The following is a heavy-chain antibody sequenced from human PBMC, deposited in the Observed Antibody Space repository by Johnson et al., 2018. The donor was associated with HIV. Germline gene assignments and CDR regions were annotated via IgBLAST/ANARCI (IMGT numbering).Heavy chain of an antibody. CDR3: TTDLPYCTGGDCYNAFDL. V-gene: IGHV3-15*01. CDR2: IKSKSYGVTL. Sequence: VQLVESGGGLVKPGGSPKLSCEASGFTFSNVWMHWVRQAPGKGLEWVGRIKSKSYGVTLAYAAPVKGRFTISSDDSKNTLYLQMNSLKTEDTAVYYCTTDLPYCTGGDCYNAFDLWGQGTMVTVSS. J-gene: IGHJ3*01. CDR1: GFTFSNVW. D-gene: IGHD2-8*02.